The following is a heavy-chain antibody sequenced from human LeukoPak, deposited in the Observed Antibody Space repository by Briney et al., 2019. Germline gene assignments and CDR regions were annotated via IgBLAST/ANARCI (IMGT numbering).Heavy chain of an antibody. V-gene: IGHV3-23*01. CDR3: AKARTYYYDSSGYYNPFDY. D-gene: IGHD3-22*01. CDR1: GFTFSSYA. Sequence: GRSLRLSCAASGFTFSSYAMSWVPHAPGKGLGWVSAISGSGGRTYYTDSVKGRFTISRDNSKNTLYLPMNSLSAEDTAVYYCAKARTYYYDSSGYYNPFDYWGQGTLVTVSS. J-gene: IGHJ4*02. CDR2: ISGSGGRT.